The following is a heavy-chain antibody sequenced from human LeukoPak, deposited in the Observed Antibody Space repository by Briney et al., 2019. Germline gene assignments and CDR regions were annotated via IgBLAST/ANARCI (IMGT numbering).Heavy chain of an antibody. CDR3: ARGDKTTVTTLDY. CDR2: INPNSGGT. CDR1: GYTFTGYY. J-gene: IGHJ4*02. Sequence: GASVKVSCKASGYTFTGYYMHWVRQAPGQGLEWMGWINPNSGGTNYAQKFQGRVTMTRDTSISTAYMELSRLRSDDTAAYYCARGDKTTVTTLDYWGQGTLVTVSS. V-gene: IGHV1-2*02. D-gene: IGHD4-17*01.